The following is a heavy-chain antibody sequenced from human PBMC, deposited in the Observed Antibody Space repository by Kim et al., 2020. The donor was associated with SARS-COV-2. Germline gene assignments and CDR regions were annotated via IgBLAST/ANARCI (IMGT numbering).Heavy chain of an antibody. J-gene: IGHJ6*02. Sequence: GGSLRLSCAACGFTFSNFSMNWVRQAPGKGLEWVSYIGTTDNTRYYADSVKGRFTISRDNAKNSLFLQMNNLRVEDSAVYYCLRGLGGGQGTTVTVSS. V-gene: IGHV3-48*04. CDR2: IGTTDNTR. D-gene: IGHD3-22*01. CDR1: GFTFSNFS. CDR3: LRGLG.